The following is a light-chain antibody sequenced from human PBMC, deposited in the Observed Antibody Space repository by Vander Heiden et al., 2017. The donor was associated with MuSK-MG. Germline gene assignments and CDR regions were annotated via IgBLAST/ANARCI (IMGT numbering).Light chain of an antibody. CDR1: QSVLYSSNNKNY. Sequence: DIVMTQSPDSLAVSLGERATINCKSSQSVLYSSNNKNYLAWYQQKPGQPPKLLIYWASTRESGVPDRFSGSGSGTDFTLTISSLQAEDVAVYYCQQEDSTPRTFGQGTKMXIK. J-gene: IGKJ2*01. V-gene: IGKV4-1*01. CDR2: WAS. CDR3: QQEDSTPRT.